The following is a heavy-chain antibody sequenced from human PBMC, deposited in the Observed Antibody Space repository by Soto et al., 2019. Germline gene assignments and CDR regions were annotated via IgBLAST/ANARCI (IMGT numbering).Heavy chain of an antibody. CDR2: IFSNDEK. CDR3: ARGFMITFGGVIAPPTKYYFDY. D-gene: IGHD3-16*02. CDR1: GFSLSNARMG. Sequence: GSGPTLVNPTETLTLTCTVSGFSLSNARMGVSWIRQPPGKALEWLAHIFSNDEKSYSTSLKSRLTISKDTSKSQVVLTMTNMDPVDTATYYCARGFMITFGGVIAPPTKYYFDYWGQGTLVTVSS. V-gene: IGHV2-26*01. J-gene: IGHJ4*02.